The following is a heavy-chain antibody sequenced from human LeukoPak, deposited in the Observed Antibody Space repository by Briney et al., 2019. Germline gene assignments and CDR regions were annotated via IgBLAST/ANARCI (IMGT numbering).Heavy chain of an antibody. CDR2: INPGSGST. D-gene: IGHD6-6*01. CDR1: GYTFTSYF. CDR3: ARTYSSSSWFDP. V-gene: IGHV1-46*01. J-gene: IGHJ5*02. Sequence: ASVKVSCKASGYTFTSYFMHWVRQAPGQGLEWMGIINPGSGSTTYAQKFQGRVTMTRDTSTSTVYMELSSLRSDDTAVYYCARTYSSSSWFDPWGQGTLVTVSS.